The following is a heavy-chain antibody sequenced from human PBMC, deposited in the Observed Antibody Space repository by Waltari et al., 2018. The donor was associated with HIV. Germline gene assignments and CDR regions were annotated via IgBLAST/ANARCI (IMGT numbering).Heavy chain of an antibody. J-gene: IGHJ6*02. CDR1: GGSISSSSYY. CDR2: VYYSGTT. V-gene: IGHV4-39*07. CDR3: ARVTRDILTGYPSDYYYGLDV. D-gene: IGHD3-9*01. Sequence: QLQLQESGPGLVKPSETLSLTCTVSGGSISSSSYYWGWIRQPPGKGLGWIGSVYYSGTTYYSPSLKSRVTISVDTSKNQFSLKLSSVTAADTAVYYCARVTRDILTGYPSDYYYGLDVWGQGTTVIVSS.